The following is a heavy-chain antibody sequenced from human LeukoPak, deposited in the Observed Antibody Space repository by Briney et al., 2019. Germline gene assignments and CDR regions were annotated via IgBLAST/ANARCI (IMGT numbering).Heavy chain of an antibody. CDR2: IKQDGSEN. CDR3: TREDYGVDS. CDR1: GFTFSGFW. Sequence: GGSLRLSYAASGFTFSGFWMSWVRQAPGKGLEWVANIKQDGSENYYVDSVKGRFIISRDNARNSLYLQMNSLRAEDTAMYYCTREDYGVDSWGQGTLVTVAS. D-gene: IGHD3-16*01. J-gene: IGHJ4*02. V-gene: IGHV3-7*01.